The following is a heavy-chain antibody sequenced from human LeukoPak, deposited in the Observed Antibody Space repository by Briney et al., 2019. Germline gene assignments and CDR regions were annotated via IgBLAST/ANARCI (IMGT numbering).Heavy chain of an antibody. CDR3: ARVSWFPGTSYYYMDV. CDR2: VYDSGTT. V-gene: IGHV4-59*01. D-gene: IGHD1-1*01. J-gene: IGHJ6*03. Sequence: PSETLSLTCTVSGGSISSYYWSWIRQPPGEGLEWFGYVYDSGTTNYNPSLKSRVTISVDTSKNQFSLKLSSVTAADTAVYYCARVSWFPGTSYYYMDVWDKGTMVTVSS. CDR1: GGSISSYY.